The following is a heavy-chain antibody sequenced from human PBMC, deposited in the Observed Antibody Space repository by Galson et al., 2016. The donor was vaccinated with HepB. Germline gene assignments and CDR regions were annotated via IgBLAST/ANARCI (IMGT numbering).Heavy chain of an antibody. J-gene: IGHJ4*01. CDR2: IFWDDDK. D-gene: IGHD6-13*01. CDR3: AHMGSSSSWHFDY. Sequence: PALVKPTPTLTLTCTCSEFSLSRTGVGVGWIRQPPGQALEWLALIFWDDDKRYSSSLKSRLTITKDTFNNQVVLTLTNVDPVDTATYFCAHMGSSSSWHFDYWGHGALVTVPS. V-gene: IGHV2-5*02. CDR1: EFSLSRTGVG.